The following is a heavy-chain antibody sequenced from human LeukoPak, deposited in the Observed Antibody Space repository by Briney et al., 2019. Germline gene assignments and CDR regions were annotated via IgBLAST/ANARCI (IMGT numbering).Heavy chain of an antibody. CDR3: ARVLHYYDSSGYVDY. Sequence: PSETLSLTCTVSGGSISRDYWSWIRQPPGKGLEWIGSIYYSGSTYYNPSLKSRVTISVDTSKNQFSLKLSSVTAADTAVYYCARVLHYYDSSGYVDYWGQGTLVTVSS. D-gene: IGHD3-22*01. CDR2: IYYSGST. CDR1: GGSISRDY. J-gene: IGHJ4*02. V-gene: IGHV4-39*07.